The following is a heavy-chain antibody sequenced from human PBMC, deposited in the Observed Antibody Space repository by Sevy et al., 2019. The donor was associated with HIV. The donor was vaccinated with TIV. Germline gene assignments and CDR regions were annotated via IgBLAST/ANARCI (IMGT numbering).Heavy chain of an antibody. Sequence: GGSLRLSCVASGFTFSNYAMHWVRQAPGKGLEWVAFIRYDGNHKDYGDPVKGRFTISRDNAKNTVYLQMTSLRPEDTAVYYCAKDVASPKPLDYFDFWGQGTLVTVSS. CDR3: AKDVASPKPLDYFDF. V-gene: IGHV3-30*02. J-gene: IGHJ4*02. CDR2: IRYDGNHK. CDR1: GFTFSNYA.